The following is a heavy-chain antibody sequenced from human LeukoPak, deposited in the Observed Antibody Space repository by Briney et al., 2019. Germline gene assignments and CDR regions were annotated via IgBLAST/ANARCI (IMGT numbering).Heavy chain of an antibody. J-gene: IGHJ3*02. D-gene: IGHD4-17*01. V-gene: IGHV1-18*01. CDR1: GYTFTSYG. CDR3: ARSSPDYGDSEDAFDI. Sequence: GASVKVSCKASGYTFTSYGISWVRQAPGQGLEWMGWISAYNGNTNYAQKLQGRVTMTTDTSTSTAYMELRSLRSDDTAVYYCARSSPDYGDSEDAFDIWGQGTMVTVSS. CDR2: ISAYNGNT.